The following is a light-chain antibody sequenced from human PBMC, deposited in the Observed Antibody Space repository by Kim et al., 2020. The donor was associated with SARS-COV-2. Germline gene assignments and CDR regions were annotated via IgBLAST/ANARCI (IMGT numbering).Light chain of an antibody. CDR2: AAS. V-gene: IGKV1-27*01. J-gene: IGKJ4*01. CDR3: QKYNSAPPLT. Sequence: DIQMTQSPSSLSASVGDRVTITCRASQGISNYFAWYQQKPGKVPKLLIYAASTLQSGVPSRFSGSGSGTDFTLTISSLQPEDVATYYCQKYNSAPPLTFGGGTKVDIK. CDR1: QGISNY.